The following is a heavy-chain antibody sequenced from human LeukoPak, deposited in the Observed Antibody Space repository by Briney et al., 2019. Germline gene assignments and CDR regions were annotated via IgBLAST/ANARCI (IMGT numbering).Heavy chain of an antibody. J-gene: IGHJ4*02. CDR3: AKDLLHYYDSSGYYPFDY. D-gene: IGHD3-22*01. CDR2: ISGSGGST. CDR1: GFTFSSYA. Sequence: GGSLRLSCAASGFTFSSYAMSWVRQAPGKGLEWVSAISGSGGSTYYADSVKGRFTISRDSSKNTLYLQMNSLRAEDTAVYYCAKDLLHYYDSSGYYPFDYWGQGTLVTVSS. V-gene: IGHV3-23*01.